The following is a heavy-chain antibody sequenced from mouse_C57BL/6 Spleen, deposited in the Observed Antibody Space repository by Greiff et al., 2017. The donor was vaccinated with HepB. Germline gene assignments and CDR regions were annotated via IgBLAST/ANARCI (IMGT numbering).Heavy chain of an antibody. D-gene: IGHD1-1*01. CDR2: ISSGSSTI. V-gene: IGHV5-17*01. Sequence: EVHLVASGGGLVKPGGSLKLSCAASGFTFSDYGMHWVRQAPEKGLEWVAYISSGSSTIYYADTVKGRFTISRDNAKNTLFLQMTSLRSEDTAMYYCARGITTVVGGAYWGQGTLVTVSA. J-gene: IGHJ3*01. CDR1: GFTFSDYG. CDR3: ARGITTVVGGAY.